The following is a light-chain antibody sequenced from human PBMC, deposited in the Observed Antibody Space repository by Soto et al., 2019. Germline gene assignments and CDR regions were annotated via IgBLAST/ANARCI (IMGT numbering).Light chain of an antibody. CDR1: QSVSSSY. CDR2: GAS. V-gene: IGKV3D-7*01. J-gene: IGKJ1*01. Sequence: EIVMTLSPATLSLSPGERATLSCRASQSVSSSYLSWYQQKPGQAPRLLIYGASTRATGIPARFSGSGSGTDFTLTISSLQPEDFAVYYCQQDYNLPWTFGQGTKVDIK. CDR3: QQDYNLPWT.